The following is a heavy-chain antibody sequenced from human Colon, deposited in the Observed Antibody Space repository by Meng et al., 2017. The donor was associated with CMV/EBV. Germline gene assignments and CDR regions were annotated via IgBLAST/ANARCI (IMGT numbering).Heavy chain of an antibody. Sequence: GESLKISCAASGFTFSSYWMSWVRQAPGKGLEWVANIKPDGSEKLYVDSVKGRFTISRDNAENSLYLQMNSLRAEDTAVYYCARDEGWGDSGGYYATWFDPWGQGPLVTVSS. J-gene: IGHJ5*02. CDR2: IKPDGSEK. CDR3: ARDEGWGDSGGYYATWFDP. CDR1: GFTFSSYW. V-gene: IGHV3-7*01. D-gene: IGHD3-22*01.